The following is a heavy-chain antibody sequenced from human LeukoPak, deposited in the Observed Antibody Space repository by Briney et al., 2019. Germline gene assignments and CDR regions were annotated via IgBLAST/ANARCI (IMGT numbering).Heavy chain of an antibody. V-gene: IGHV1-3*01. CDR3: ARDKGSWYGDWFDP. CDR1: GYTFTSYA. Sequence: ASVKVSCTASGYTFTSYAMHWVRQAPGQRLEWMGWINAGNGNTKYSQKFQGRVTITRDTSASTAYMELSSLRSEDTAVYYCARDKGSWYGDWFDPWGQGTLVTVSS. CDR2: INAGNGNT. D-gene: IGHD6-13*01. J-gene: IGHJ5*02.